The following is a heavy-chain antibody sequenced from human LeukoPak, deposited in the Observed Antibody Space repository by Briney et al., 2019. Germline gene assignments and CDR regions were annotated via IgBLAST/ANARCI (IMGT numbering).Heavy chain of an antibody. Sequence: ASVKVSCKASGYTFTSYYMHWVRQAPGQGLEWMGIINPSGGSTSYAQKFQGRVTMTRDTSTSTVYMELSSLRSEDTAVYYCARVQWELLPRGAFDIWGQGTMVTVSS. CDR2: INPSGGST. J-gene: IGHJ3*02. D-gene: IGHD1-26*01. V-gene: IGHV1-46*01. CDR1: GYTFTSYY. CDR3: ARVQWELLPRGAFDI.